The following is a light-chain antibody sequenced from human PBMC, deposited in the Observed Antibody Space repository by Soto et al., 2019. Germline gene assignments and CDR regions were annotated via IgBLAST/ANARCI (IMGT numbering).Light chain of an antibody. CDR3: ISYAGSNNWV. J-gene: IGLJ3*02. CDR2: EVS. Sequence: QSALTQPASVSGSPGQSITISCTGTSSDVGSYNYVSWFQQHPGKAPKLMIYEVSKRPSGVPDRFSGSKSGNTASLTVSGLQDEDEADYYCISYAGSNNWVFGGGTKLTVL. CDR1: SSDVGSYNY. V-gene: IGLV2-8*01.